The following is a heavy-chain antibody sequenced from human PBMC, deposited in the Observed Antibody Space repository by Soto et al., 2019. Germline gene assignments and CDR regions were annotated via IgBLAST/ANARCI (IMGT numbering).Heavy chain of an antibody. J-gene: IGHJ4*02. CDR2: ISYDGSNK. CDR1: GFSFSTYA. Sequence: LILSCAASGFSFSTYAMHWVRQAPGKGLEWVAIISYDGSNKYYADSVRGRFTISRDNSKNTLFLQMNSLRAEDTAVYYCARDSYFDYWGQGTLVTVSS. V-gene: IGHV3-30-3*01. CDR3: ARDSYFDY.